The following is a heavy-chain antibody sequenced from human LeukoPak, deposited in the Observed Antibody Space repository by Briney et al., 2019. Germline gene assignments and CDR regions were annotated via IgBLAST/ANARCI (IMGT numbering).Heavy chain of an antibody. J-gene: IGHJ4*02. D-gene: IGHD5-12*01. V-gene: IGHV4-39*07. CDR3: ARNSVLRLLDY. CDR2: ILYSGST. Sequence: SETLSLTCTVSGGSISSSSYYWGWIRQPPGKGLEWIGSILYSGSTYYNPSLKSRVTISIDTSKNQFSLKLSSVTAADTAVYYCARNSVLRLLDYWGQGTLVTVSS. CDR1: GGSISSSSYY.